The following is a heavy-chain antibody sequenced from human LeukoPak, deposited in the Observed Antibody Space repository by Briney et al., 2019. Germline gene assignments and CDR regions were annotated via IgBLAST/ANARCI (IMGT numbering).Heavy chain of an antibody. V-gene: IGHV4-59*01. CDR3: AREKIVGSYIDY. J-gene: IGHJ4*02. Sequence: SETLSLTCTVSGGSISSYYWSWIRQPPGKGLEWIGYIYYSGSTNYNPSLKSRVTISVDTSKNQFSLKLSSVTAADTAVYYCAREKIVGSYIDYWGQGTLVTVSS. D-gene: IGHD3-10*01. CDR2: IYYSGST. CDR1: GGSISSYY.